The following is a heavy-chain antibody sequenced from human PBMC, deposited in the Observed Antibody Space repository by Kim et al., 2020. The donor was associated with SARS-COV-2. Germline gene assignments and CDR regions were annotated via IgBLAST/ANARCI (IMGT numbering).Heavy chain of an antibody. CDR2: IYPGDSDT. V-gene: IGHV5-51*01. CDR1: GYSFTSYW. Sequence: GESLKISCKGSGYSFTSYWIGWVRQMPGKGLEWMGIIYPGDSDTRYSPSFQGQVTISADKSISTAYLQWSSLKASDTAMYYCARLGGDYAWELLLYYFDYWGQGTLVTVSS. D-gene: IGHD1-26*01. J-gene: IGHJ4*02. CDR3: ARLGGDYAWELLLYYFDY.